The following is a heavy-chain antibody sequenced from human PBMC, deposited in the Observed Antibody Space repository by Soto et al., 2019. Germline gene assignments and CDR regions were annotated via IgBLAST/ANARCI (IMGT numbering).Heavy chain of an antibody. J-gene: IGHJ4*02. CDR1: GGTFSSYA. D-gene: IGHD3-22*01. CDR3: ARAEYYDSSGYSYFDY. CDR2: IIPIFGTA. V-gene: IGHV1-69*13. Sequence: ASVKVSCKASGGTFSSYAISRVRQAPGQGLEWMGGIIPIFGTANYAQKFQGRVTITADESTSTAYMELSSLRSEDTAVYYCARAEYYDSSGYSYFDYWGQGTLVTVSS.